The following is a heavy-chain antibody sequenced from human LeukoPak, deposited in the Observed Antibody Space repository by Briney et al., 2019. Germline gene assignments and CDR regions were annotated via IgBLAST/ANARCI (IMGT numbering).Heavy chain of an antibody. J-gene: IGHJ2*01. Sequence: SETLSLTCTVSGGSISNYYWYWIRQPPGKGLEWIGYIYYSGSTNYNPSLKSRVTISVDTSKNQFSLKLSSVTAADTAVYYCARQITWYFDLWGRGTLVTVSS. CDR1: GGSISNYY. CDR3: ARQITWYFDL. CDR2: IYYSGST. D-gene: IGHD3-16*01. V-gene: IGHV4-59*08.